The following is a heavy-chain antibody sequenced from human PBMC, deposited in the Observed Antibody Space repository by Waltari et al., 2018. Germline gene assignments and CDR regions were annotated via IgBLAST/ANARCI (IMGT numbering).Heavy chain of an antibody. V-gene: IGHV3-21*01. CDR2: ISSSSSYI. Sequence: EVQLVESGGGLVKPGGSLRLSCTASGLTLSSYTMNWVRQAPGKGLEWVSSISSSSSYIYYADSVKGRFTISRDNAKNSLNLQMNSLRGEDTAVYYCAGAAYSGYPRRFDPWGQGTLVTVSS. J-gene: IGHJ5*02. CDR1: GLTLSSYT. D-gene: IGHD5-12*01. CDR3: AGAAYSGYPRRFDP.